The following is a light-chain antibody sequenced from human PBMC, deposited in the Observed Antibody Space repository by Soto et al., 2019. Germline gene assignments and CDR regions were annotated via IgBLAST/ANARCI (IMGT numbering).Light chain of an antibody. V-gene: IGKV3-20*01. CDR2: AAS. Sequence: EVVLTQSPGTLSLSPGETAALSCRASQTLTRELAWYQQRPGQAPRLLIYAASARTTVTPVKFSGSGSGTAFTLPISSLEPEDFAVYYCHYYGASPYAFGQGTRLQIK. J-gene: IGKJ2*01. CDR3: HYYGASPYA. CDR1: QTLTRE.